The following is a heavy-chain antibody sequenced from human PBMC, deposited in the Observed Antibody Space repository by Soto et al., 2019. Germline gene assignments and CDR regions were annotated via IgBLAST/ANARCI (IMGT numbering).Heavy chain of an antibody. CDR2: INHSGST. CDR1: GGSFSGYY. Sequence: QVQLQQWGAGLLKPSETLSLTCAVYGGSFSGYYWSWIRQPPGKGLEWIGEINHSGSTNYNPSLKSRVTIAVDTSKKQFSLKLRSVTAADTAVYYCARVFYVSSSPNWFDPWGQGTLVTVSS. V-gene: IGHV4-34*01. D-gene: IGHD6-6*01. J-gene: IGHJ5*02. CDR3: ARVFYVSSSPNWFDP.